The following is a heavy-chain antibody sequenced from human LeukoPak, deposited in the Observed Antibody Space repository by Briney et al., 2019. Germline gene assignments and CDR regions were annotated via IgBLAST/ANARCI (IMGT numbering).Heavy chain of an antibody. CDR3: ARFDYGGNSGGAY. V-gene: IGHV4-4*02. CDR1: GGSISSSNW. Sequence: SGTLSLTFAVSGGSISSSNWWSWVRQPPGKGLEWIGEIYHSGSTNYNPSLKSRVTISVDKSKNQFSLKLSSVTAADTAVYYCARFDYGGNSGGAYWGQGTLVTVSS. CDR2: IYHSGST. J-gene: IGHJ4*02. D-gene: IGHD4-23*01.